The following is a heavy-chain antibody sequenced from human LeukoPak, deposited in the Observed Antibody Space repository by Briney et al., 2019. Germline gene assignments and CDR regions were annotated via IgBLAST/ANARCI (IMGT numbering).Heavy chain of an antibody. Sequence: SETLSLTCTVSGGSISSYYWSWIRQPPGKGLEWIGYIYYSGSTDYNPSLKSRVTISVDTSKNQFSLKLSSVTAADTAVYYCARDGAAAGEYFQHWGQGTLVTVSS. J-gene: IGHJ1*01. CDR2: IYYSGST. CDR3: ARDGAAAGEYFQH. D-gene: IGHD6-13*01. CDR1: GGSISSYY. V-gene: IGHV4-59*01.